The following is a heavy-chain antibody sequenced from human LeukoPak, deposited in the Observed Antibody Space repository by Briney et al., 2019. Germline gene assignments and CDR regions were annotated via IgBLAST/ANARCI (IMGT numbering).Heavy chain of an antibody. V-gene: IGHV3-7*04. CDR2: IRHDGSTK. CDR1: GFTFTKYG. J-gene: IGHJ4*02. CDR3: ARESWYIDY. D-gene: IGHD1-14*01. Sequence: GGSLRLSCAASGFTFTKYGMQRVRQAPGKGLEWVANIRHDGSTKYYVDSVKGRFTISRDNTKSSVFLLMNSLRADDTAVYYCARESWYIDYWGQGTPVTVSS.